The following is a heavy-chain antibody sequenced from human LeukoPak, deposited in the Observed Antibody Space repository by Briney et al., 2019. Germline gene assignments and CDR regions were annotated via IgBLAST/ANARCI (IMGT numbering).Heavy chain of an antibody. D-gene: IGHD6-19*01. J-gene: IGHJ4*02. Sequence: PGGSLRLSCAASGFTFSSFWMNWVRQAPGKGLEWVANINQGGSEKFYVDSVKGRFTIPRDNAKNSVYLQMNSLRAEDTAVYYCATDHAVAGIVFDSWGQGARVTVSS. CDR3: ATDHAVAGIVFDS. CDR2: INQGGSEK. V-gene: IGHV3-7*01. CDR1: GFTFSSFW.